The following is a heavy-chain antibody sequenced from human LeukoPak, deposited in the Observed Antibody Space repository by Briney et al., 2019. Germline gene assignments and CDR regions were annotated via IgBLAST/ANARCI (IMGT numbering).Heavy chain of an antibody. V-gene: IGHV3-23*01. CDR1: GFTFSSYT. J-gene: IGHJ4*02. CDR2: ITTSDGNT. D-gene: IGHD2-15*01. Sequence: GGSLRLSCAASGFTFSSYTMSWVRQAPGKGLEWVSTITTSDGNTYYADSVKGRFTVSRDNSKNTLFLQMNSLRVEDMAVYYCAKGGHYSFFDYWGQGTLVTVSS. CDR3: AKGGHYSFFDY.